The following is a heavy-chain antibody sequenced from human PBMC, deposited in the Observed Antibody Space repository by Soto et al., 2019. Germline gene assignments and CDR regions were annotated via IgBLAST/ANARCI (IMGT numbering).Heavy chain of an antibody. V-gene: IGHV1-2*02. CDR1: GYTFTAYY. J-gene: IGHJ4*02. CDR2: INPNNGGT. D-gene: IGHD1-1*01. CDR3: ARKYNWNDPNDY. Sequence: QVQLVQSGAEVKKPGASVKVSCKASGYTFTAYYMHWVRQAPGQGLEWMGWINPNNGGTNYAQKLQGRVTMTTDTSTSTAYMELRSLRSDDTAVYYCARKYNWNDPNDYWGQGTLVTVSS.